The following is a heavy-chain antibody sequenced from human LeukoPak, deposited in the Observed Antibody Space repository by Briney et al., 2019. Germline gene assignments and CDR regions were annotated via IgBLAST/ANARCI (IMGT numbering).Heavy chain of an antibody. CDR2: IYYSGST. CDR1: GGSISSYY. CDR3: ARLAAGYYGYDH. Sequence: PSETLSLTCTVSGGSISSYYWSWIRQPPGKGLEWIGYIYYSGSTNYNPSLKSRVTISVDTSKNQFSLKLSSVTAADTAVYYCARLAAGYYGYDHWGQGTLVTVSS. V-gene: IGHV4-59*08. D-gene: IGHD3-10*01. J-gene: IGHJ4*02.